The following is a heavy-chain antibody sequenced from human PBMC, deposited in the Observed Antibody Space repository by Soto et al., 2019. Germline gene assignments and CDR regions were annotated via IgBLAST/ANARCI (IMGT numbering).Heavy chain of an antibody. J-gene: IGHJ5*01. D-gene: IGHD2-2*01. CDR1: SVSITSSNW. CDR3: AREMAAPISDLLPAPDGGNWFDP. V-gene: IGHV4-4*02. CDR2: IYHTGTT. Sequence: PSETLSLTCDVSSVSITSSNWWTWVRQPPGKGLEWIGYIYHTGTTYYNPSLQSRVTISVDTSMNQFFLKLSSVTAADTAVYYCAREMAAPISDLLPAPDGGNWFDPWGQGTTVTVSS.